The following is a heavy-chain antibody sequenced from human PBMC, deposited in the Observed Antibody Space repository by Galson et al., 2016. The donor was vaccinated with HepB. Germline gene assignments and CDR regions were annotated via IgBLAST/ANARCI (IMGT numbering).Heavy chain of an antibody. V-gene: IGHV3-30*18. CDR1: GFNFNKYG. J-gene: IGHJ4*02. CDR2: DSVHGGRK. D-gene: IGHD2/OR15-2a*01. CDR3: AKRHEYCPPVGCSVDY. Sequence: SLRLSCAASGFNFNKYGMHWVRQAPGKGLEWVAADSVHGGRKFYADVVKGRFTISRDSANNMLFLQVSSPRDDDTAVYFCAKRHEYCPPVGCSVDYWGQGTLVSVSS.